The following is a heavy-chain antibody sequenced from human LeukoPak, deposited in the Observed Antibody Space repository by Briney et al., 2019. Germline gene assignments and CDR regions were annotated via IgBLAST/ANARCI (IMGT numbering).Heavy chain of an antibody. Sequence: GGSLRLSCAASGFSFGSYDMNWVRQAPGKGLEWVSSVTTSSSYIYYADSVKGRFTVSRDNAKNSLYLQMNSLRAEDTAVYYCASHIVVVTAIRYYAMDVWGQRTTVTVSS. D-gene: IGHD2-2*01. J-gene: IGHJ6*02. CDR3: ASHIVVVTAIRYYAMDV. V-gene: IGHV3-21*01. CDR2: VTTSSSYI. CDR1: GFSFGSYD.